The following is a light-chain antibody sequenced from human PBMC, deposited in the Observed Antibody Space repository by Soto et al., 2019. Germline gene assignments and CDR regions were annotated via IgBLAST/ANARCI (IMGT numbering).Light chain of an antibody. CDR3: SSYTNINTRACV. Sequence: SALTQPPSASGSPGQSVAISCTGTSGDIGSYNRVSWYQQHPGKAPKLIIYEVTDRPSGVSNRFSGSKSGNTASLTISGLQAEDEAEYYCSSYTNINTRACVFGTGTKVTVL. CDR1: SGDIGSYNR. CDR2: EVT. J-gene: IGLJ1*01. V-gene: IGLV2-14*01.